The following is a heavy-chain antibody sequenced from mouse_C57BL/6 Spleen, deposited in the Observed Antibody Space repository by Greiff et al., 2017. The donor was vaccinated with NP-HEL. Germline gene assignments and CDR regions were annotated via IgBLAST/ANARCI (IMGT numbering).Heavy chain of an antibody. CDR3: ASTGYDERGYAMDY. CDR2: ISYDGSN. Sequence: ESGPGLVKPSQSLSLTCSVTGYSITSGYYWNWIRQFPGNKLEWMGYISYDGSNNYNPSLKNRISITRDTSKNQFFLKLNSVTTEDTATYYCASTGYDERGYAMDYWGQGTSVTVSS. V-gene: IGHV3-6*01. J-gene: IGHJ4*01. CDR1: GYSITSGYY. D-gene: IGHD2-2*01.